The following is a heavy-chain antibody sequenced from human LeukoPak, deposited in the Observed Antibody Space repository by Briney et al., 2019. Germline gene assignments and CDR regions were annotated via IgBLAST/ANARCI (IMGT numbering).Heavy chain of an antibody. Sequence: PSETLSLTCAVSGYSISSGYYWGWIRQPPGKGLEWIGSIYHSGSTYYNPSLKGRVTISVDTSKNQFSLKLSSVTAADTAVYYCASGDPNYGAGWSDPWGQGTLVTVSS. CDR2: IYHSGST. D-gene: IGHD4-17*01. CDR1: GYSISSGYY. CDR3: ASGDPNYGAGWSDP. V-gene: IGHV4-38-2*01. J-gene: IGHJ5*02.